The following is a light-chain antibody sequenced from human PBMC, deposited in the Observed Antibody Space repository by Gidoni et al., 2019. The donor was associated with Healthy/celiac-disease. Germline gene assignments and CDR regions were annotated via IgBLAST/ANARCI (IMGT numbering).Light chain of an antibody. CDR2: GAS. CDR3: QQYNNWPRWT. CDR1: QSVSSN. Sequence: EIVMTQAPATLSVSPGERATLSCRASQSVSSNLAWYQQKPGQAPRLLIYGASTRATGIPARFSGSGSGTEFTLTISSLQSEDFAVYYCQQYNNWPRWTFGHGTKVEI. V-gene: IGKV3-15*01. J-gene: IGKJ1*01.